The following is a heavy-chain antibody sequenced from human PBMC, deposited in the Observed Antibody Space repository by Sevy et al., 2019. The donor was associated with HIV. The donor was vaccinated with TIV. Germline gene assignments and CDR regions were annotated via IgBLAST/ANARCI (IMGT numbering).Heavy chain of an antibody. CDR3: ARDFYYDILTGYFPAFDY. CDR1: GYTFTSYG. J-gene: IGHJ4*02. Sequence: ASVKVYGKASGYTFTSYGISWVRQAPGQGLEWMGWISAYNGNTNYAQKLQGRVTMTTDTSTSTAYMELRSLRSDDTAVYYYARDFYYDILTGYFPAFDYWGQGTLVTVSS. V-gene: IGHV1-18*01. CDR2: ISAYNGNT. D-gene: IGHD3-9*01.